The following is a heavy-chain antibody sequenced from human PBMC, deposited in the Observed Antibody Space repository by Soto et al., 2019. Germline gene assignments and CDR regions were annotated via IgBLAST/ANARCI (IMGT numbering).Heavy chain of an antibody. CDR2: ITSSSSYT. CDR1: GFTFSDYY. Sequence: QVQLVESGGGLVKPGGSLRLSCAASGFTFSDYYMSWIRQAPGKGLEWVSYITSSSSYTIYADSVRGRFTISRDHAKNSRFLQMNGLRAEDTAVFYCARADHYDTRGYWKWGQGTLVTVSS. CDR3: ARADHYDTRGYWK. J-gene: IGHJ4*02. V-gene: IGHV3-11*05. D-gene: IGHD3-22*01.